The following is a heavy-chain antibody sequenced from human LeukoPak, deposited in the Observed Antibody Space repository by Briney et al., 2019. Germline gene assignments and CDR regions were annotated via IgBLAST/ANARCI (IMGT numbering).Heavy chain of an antibody. Sequence: GGSLRLSCAASGFTFSSYWMHWVRQAPGKGLVWVSRIKSDGSTTTYADPVKGRFTISRDNAKNTLYLQMNSLRAEDTAVYYCARVVDTHFDYWGQGTLVTVSS. J-gene: IGHJ4*02. CDR3: ARVVDTHFDY. V-gene: IGHV3-74*01. D-gene: IGHD5-18*01. CDR1: GFTFSSYW. CDR2: IKSDGSTT.